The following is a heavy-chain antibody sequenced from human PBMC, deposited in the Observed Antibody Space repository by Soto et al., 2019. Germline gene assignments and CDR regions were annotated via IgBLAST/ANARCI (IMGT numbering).Heavy chain of an antibody. CDR1: GGSFSGYY. J-gene: IGHJ3*02. V-gene: IGHV4-34*01. D-gene: IGHD2-15*01. CDR2: INHSGST. CDR3: ARASIVVVVAAPANDAFDI. Sequence: SETLSLTCAVYGGSFSGYYWSWIRQPPGKGLEWIGEINHSGSTNYNPSLKSRVTISVDTSKNQFSLKLSSVTAADTAVYYCARASIVVVVAAPANDAFDIWGQGTMVTVSS.